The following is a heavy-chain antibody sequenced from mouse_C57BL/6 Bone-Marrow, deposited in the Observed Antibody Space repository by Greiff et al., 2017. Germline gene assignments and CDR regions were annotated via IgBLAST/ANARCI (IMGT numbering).Heavy chain of an antibody. CDR2: IDPANGNT. CDR1: GFNIKNTY. Sequence: VQLQQSVAELVRPGASVKLSCTASGFNIKNTYMHWVKQRPEQGLEWIGRIDPANGNTKYAPKFQGKATITADTSSNTAYLQLSSLTSEDTAIYYCARLYYYGSSCGYFDVWGKGTTVTVSS. J-gene: IGHJ1*03. D-gene: IGHD1-1*01. V-gene: IGHV14-3*01. CDR3: ARLYYYGSSCGYFDV.